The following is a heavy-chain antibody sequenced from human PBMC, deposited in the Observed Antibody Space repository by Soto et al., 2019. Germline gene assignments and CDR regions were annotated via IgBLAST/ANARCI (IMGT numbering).Heavy chain of an antibody. CDR3: AREGWVGATMVSDY. Sequence: PSETLSLTCSVSGGSISSGGYYWSWIRQHPGKGLEWIGYVSYSGNIYYNPSLKSRVTISVDTSKNQFSLKLSSVTAADTAVYYCAREGWVGATMVSDYWGQGTLVTVSS. CDR1: GGSISSGGYY. V-gene: IGHV4-30-4*08. J-gene: IGHJ4*02. CDR2: VSYSGNI. D-gene: IGHD1-26*01.